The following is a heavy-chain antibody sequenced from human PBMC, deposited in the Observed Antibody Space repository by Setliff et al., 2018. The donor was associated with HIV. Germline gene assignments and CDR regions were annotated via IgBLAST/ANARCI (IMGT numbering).Heavy chain of an antibody. D-gene: IGHD3-22*01. Sequence: LSLTCTVSGGALRSSYYYWGWIRQPPGKGLQWIGSISYTGKSYYNPALKRRVTVSVDTSKNQFSLKLSSVTAADTAVYYCARGRVYKGYYDSSSSWGRYYYYHMDVWGQGTTVTVSS. J-gene: IGHJ6*03. V-gene: IGHV4-39*01. CDR1: GGALRSSYYY. CDR3: ARGRVYKGYYDSSSSWGRYYYYHMDV. CDR2: ISYTGKS.